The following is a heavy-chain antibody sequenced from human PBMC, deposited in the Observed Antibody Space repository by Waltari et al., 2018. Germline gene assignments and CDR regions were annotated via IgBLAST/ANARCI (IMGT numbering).Heavy chain of an antibody. J-gene: IGHJ4*02. CDR2: IYHSGST. Sequence: QVQLQESGPGLVKPSQTLSLTCTVSGGSISSGGYYWSWIRPHPGKGLEWIGYIYHSGSTYYNPCLKSRVTIPVDRSKNQFSLKLSSVTAADTAVYYCAKGSRKELDYWGQGTLVTVSS. V-gene: IGHV4-31*03. CDR1: GGSISSGGYY. CDR3: AKGSRKELDY.